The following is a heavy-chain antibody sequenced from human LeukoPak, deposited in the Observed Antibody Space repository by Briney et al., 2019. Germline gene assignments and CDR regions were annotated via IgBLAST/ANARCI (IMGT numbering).Heavy chain of an antibody. CDR2: ISSSGSTI. D-gene: IGHD5-18*01. CDR1: GFTFSSYE. V-gene: IGHV3-48*03. CDR3: ARGVQLWVFDY. Sequence: GGSLRLSSAASGFTFSSYEMNWVRQAPGKGLEWVSYISSSGSTIYYADSVKGRFTISRDNAKNSLYLQMNSLRAEDTAVYYCARGVQLWVFDYWGQGTLVTVSS. J-gene: IGHJ4*02.